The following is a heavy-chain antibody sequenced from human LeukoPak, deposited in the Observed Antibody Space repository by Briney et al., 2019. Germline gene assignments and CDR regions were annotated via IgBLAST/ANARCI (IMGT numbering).Heavy chain of an antibody. V-gene: IGHV1-18*04. J-gene: IGHJ5*02. CDR1: GYTFTSYG. Sequence: GASVKVSCKASGYTFTSYGISWVRQAPGQGLEWMGWISAYNGNTNYAQTLQGRVTMTTDTSTSTAYMELRSLRSDDTAVYYCARDGSGSYTITGKGDNWFDPWGQGTLVTVSS. CDR3: ARDGSGSYTITGKGDNWFDP. D-gene: IGHD3-10*01. CDR2: ISAYNGNT.